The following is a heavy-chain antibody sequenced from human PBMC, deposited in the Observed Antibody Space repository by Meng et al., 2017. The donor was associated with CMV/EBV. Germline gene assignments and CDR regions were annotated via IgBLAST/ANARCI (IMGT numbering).Heavy chain of an antibody. CDR1: GYTFTSYG. Sequence: ASVKVSCKASGYTFTSYGISWVRQAPGQGLEWMGWISAYNGNTNYAQKLQGRVTMTTDTSTSTAYMELRSLRSDDTAVYYCARIGYYTIFGNYYGMDVWGQGTTVTFSS. D-gene: IGHD3-3*01. J-gene: IGHJ6*02. CDR2: ISAYNGNT. CDR3: ARIGYYTIFGNYYGMDV. V-gene: IGHV1-18*01.